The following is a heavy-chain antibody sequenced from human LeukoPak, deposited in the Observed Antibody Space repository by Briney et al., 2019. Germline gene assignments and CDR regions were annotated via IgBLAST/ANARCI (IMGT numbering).Heavy chain of an antibody. CDR1: GYTFTGYY. Sequence: ASVKVSCKASGYTFTGYYMHWVRQAPGQGLEWMGWINPNSGGTNYAQEFQGRVTMTRDTSISTAYMELSRLRSDDTAVYYCAREDLSGSLDYWGQGTLVTVSS. V-gene: IGHV1-2*02. CDR2: INPNSGGT. J-gene: IGHJ4*02. CDR3: AREDLSGSLDY. D-gene: IGHD1-26*01.